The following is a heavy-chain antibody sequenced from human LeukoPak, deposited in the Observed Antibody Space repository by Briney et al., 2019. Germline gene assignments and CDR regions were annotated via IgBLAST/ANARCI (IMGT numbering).Heavy chain of an antibody. Sequence: GGSLRLSCAASGFTFSNYWMTWVRQAPGKGLEWVANIKQDGSETYYVDSVKGRFTISRDNAKNSLYLQMNSLRAEDTAVYYCARVPVGPTSYWGQGTLVTVSS. D-gene: IGHD1-26*01. CDR2: IKQDGSET. CDR3: ARVPVGPTSY. J-gene: IGHJ4*02. V-gene: IGHV3-7*01. CDR1: GFTFSNYW.